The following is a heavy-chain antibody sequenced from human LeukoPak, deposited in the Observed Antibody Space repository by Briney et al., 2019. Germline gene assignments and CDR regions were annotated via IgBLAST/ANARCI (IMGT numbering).Heavy chain of an antibody. D-gene: IGHD3-10*01. CDR1: GFTFSSYA. CDR3: ARTRAYYYGSEVDY. Sequence: GGSLRLSCAASGFTFSSYAMHWVRQAPGKGLEWVAVISYDGSNKYYADSVKGRLTISRDNSKNTLYLQMNSLRAEDTAVYYCARTRAYYYGSEVDYWGQGTLVTVS. J-gene: IGHJ4*02. V-gene: IGHV3-30-3*01. CDR2: ISYDGSNK.